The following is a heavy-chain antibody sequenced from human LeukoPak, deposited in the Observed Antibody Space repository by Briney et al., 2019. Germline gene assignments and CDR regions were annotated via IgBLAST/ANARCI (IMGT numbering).Heavy chain of an antibody. CDR1: GGSINVDYNTDY. J-gene: IGHJ4*02. Sequence: SETLSLTCNVSGGSINVDYNTDYWSWIRQPAGKGLEWIGRIHASEITSYNPSFRGRVTVSLDKSMNQVSLHLASVTAADTAXYYCARXLGINTGWYGFDSWGLGILVTVSS. D-gene: IGHD6-19*01. CDR3: ARXLGINTGWYGFDS. CDR2: IHASEIT. V-gene: IGHV4-4*07.